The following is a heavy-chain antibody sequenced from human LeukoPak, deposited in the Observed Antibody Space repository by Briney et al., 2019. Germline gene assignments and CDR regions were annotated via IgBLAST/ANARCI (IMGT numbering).Heavy chain of an antibody. CDR2: IYSGGTI. J-gene: IGHJ4*02. D-gene: IGHD4-23*01. CDR3: GVNSDY. V-gene: IGHV3-53*01. Sequence: PGGSLRLSCAASGFTVSSNYMSWVRQAPGKGLEWVSVIYSGGTIYYADSVKGRFTISRDNSKNTLYLQMNSLRAEDTAVYYCGVNSDYWGQGTLVTVSS. CDR1: GFTVSSNY.